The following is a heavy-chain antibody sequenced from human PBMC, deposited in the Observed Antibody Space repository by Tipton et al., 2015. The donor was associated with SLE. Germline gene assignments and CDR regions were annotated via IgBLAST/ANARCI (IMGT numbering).Heavy chain of an antibody. J-gene: IGHJ4*02. Sequence: QVQLVQSGAEVKKPGSSVKVSCKASGYTFSNYAIQWVRQAPGQRLEWMGWIHAGNGDTKYSLNFADRVILTSDTSATTAYMEVYRLRSEDTAVYYCARDGAQYGDYPWYSDTWGQGTQVTVSS. CDR3: ARDGAQYGDYPWYSDT. D-gene: IGHD4-17*01. CDR1: GYTFSNYA. CDR2: IHAGNGDT. V-gene: IGHV1-3*01.